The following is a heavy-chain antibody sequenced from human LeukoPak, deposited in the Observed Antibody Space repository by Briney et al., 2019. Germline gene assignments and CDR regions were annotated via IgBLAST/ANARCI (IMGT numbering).Heavy chain of an antibody. CDR2: IYHSGST. CDR3: ARTLDYYGSGIYSFDY. CDR1: GGSISSSNW. D-gene: IGHD3-10*01. V-gene: IGHV4-4*02. Sequence: PSETLSLTCAVSGGSISSSNWWSWVRQPPGKGLEWIGEIYHSGSTNYNPSLKSRVTISVDTSKNQFSLKLSSVSAADTAVFYCARTLDYYGSGIYSFDYWGQGTLVTVSS. J-gene: IGHJ4*02.